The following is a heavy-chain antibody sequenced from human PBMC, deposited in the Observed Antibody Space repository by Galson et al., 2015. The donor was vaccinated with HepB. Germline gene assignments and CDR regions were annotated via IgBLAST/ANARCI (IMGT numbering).Heavy chain of an antibody. CDR1: GFSFSSYV. CDR2: IRGSGGST. Sequence: SLRLSCAASGFSFSSYVMRWVRQAPGKGLEWVSGIRGSGGSTHYADSVKGRFTISRDNSKNTLYLQMNNLRAEDTAIYYCAKEGQWFGTNWFDPWGQGTLVTVSS. V-gene: IGHV3-23*01. D-gene: IGHD3-10*01. CDR3: AKEGQWFGTNWFDP. J-gene: IGHJ5*02.